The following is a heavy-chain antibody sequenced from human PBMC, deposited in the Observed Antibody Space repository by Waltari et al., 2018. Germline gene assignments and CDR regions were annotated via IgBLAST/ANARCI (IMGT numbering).Heavy chain of an antibody. CDR3: ARERGNFDAFDI. V-gene: IGHV4-59*01. CDR2: IYYSGST. Sequence: QVQLQESGPGLVKPSETRSLTCTVSGGSISSYYWSWIRQPPGKGLEWIGYIYYSGSTNYNPSLKSRVTISVDTSKNQFSLKLSSVTTADTAVYYCARERGNFDAFDIWGQGTMVTVSS. J-gene: IGHJ3*02. D-gene: IGHD4-4*01. CDR1: GGSISSYY.